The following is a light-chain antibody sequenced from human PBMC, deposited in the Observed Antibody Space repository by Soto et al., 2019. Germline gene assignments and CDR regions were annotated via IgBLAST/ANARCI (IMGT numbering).Light chain of an antibody. CDR3: QSADSSGSYVV. CDR1: ALPKQY. Sequence: SYELTQSPSVSVSPGQTARITCSGDALPKQYAYWYQQKSGQAPRLVIYKDTERPSGIPERFSGSSSGTTVTLTISGVQAEDEAYYYCQSADSSGSYVVFGGGTKVTVL. V-gene: IGLV3-25*03. CDR2: KDT. J-gene: IGLJ2*01.